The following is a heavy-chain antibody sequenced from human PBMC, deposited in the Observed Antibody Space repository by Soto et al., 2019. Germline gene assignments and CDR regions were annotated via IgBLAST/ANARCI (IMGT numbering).Heavy chain of an antibody. CDR3: AMSTALKTPGYCSGGSCYPIDY. CDR1: GGSVCSGSYY. CDR2: IYYSGST. V-gene: IGHV4-61*01. Sequence: PSETLSLTCTVSGGSVCSGSYYWSWIRQPPGKGLEWIGYIYYSGSTNYNPSLKSRVTISVDTSKNQFSLKLSSVTAADTAVYYCAMSTALKTPGYCSGGSCYPIDYWGQGTLVTVSS. D-gene: IGHD2-15*01. J-gene: IGHJ4*02.